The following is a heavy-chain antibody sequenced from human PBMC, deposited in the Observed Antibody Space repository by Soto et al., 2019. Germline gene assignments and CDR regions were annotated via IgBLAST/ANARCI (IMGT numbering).Heavy chain of an antibody. D-gene: IGHD1-26*01. CDR1: GYTFTSYG. CDR2: ISAYNGNT. Sequence: QVQLVQSGAEVKKPGASVKVSCKASGYTFTSYGISWVRQAPGQGLEWMGWISAYNGNTNYAQKLQGRVTMTTDTSTSTASMELRSLRSGDTAMYYCARTVGATSAFDTWGQGAMVTVSS. J-gene: IGHJ3*02. CDR3: ARTVGATSAFDT. V-gene: IGHV1-18*01.